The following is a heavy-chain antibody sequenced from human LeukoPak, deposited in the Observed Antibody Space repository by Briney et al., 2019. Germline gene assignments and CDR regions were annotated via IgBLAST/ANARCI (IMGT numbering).Heavy chain of an antibody. CDR3: VRSPFSNGY. V-gene: IGHV3-74*01. J-gene: IGHJ4*02. Sequence: GGSLRLSCAASGNYWMHWVRQAPGKGLVWVSRIASDGSSTTYADSVKGRFSISRDNAKNSLYLQMNSLRAEDTAVYYCVRSPFSNGYWGQGTLVTVSS. D-gene: IGHD4-11*01. CDR2: IASDGSST. CDR1: GNYW.